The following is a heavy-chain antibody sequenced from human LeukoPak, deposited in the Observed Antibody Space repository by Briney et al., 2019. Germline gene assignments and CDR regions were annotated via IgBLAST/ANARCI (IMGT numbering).Heavy chain of an antibody. CDR1: GFTFSSYS. Sequence: GGSLRLSCAASGFTFSSYSMNWVRQAPGKGLEWVSSISSSSSYIYYADSVKGRFTISRDNAKNSVYLQMNSLRAEDTAVYYCARPGLDSSGYYTLNYFDCWGQGTLVTVSS. CDR2: ISSSSSYI. J-gene: IGHJ4*02. CDR3: ARPGLDSSGYYTLNYFDC. D-gene: IGHD3-22*01. V-gene: IGHV3-21*01.